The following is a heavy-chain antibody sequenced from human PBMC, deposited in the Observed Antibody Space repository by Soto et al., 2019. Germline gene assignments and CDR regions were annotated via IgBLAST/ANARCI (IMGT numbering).Heavy chain of an antibody. V-gene: IGHV4-31*03. J-gene: IGHJ4*02. D-gene: IGHD2-15*01. CDR3: ARDHHCSGGSCQYFDY. Sequence: QVQLQESGPGLVKPSQTLSLTCTVSGGSISSGGYYWSWIRQHPGKGLEWIGYIYYSGSTYYNPSLKSRVTISVDTSKNQFSLKLSSVTAADTAVYYCARDHHCSGGSCQYFDYWGQGTLVTVSS. CDR1: GGSISSGGYY. CDR2: IYYSGST.